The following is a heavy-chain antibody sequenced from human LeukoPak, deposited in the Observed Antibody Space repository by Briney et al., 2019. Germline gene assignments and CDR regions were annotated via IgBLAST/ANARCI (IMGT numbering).Heavy chain of an antibody. D-gene: IGHD2-15*01. CDR3: ARDRGWFRADY. CDR2: IRGDGGDR. Sequence: PGGSLRLSCAASGFTFSSSWMSWARQAPGKGLEWVANIRGDGGDRFYVDSVKGRFTISRDNAKNSLYLQMNSLRVEDTALYFCARDRGWFRADYWGQGTPVTVSS. V-gene: IGHV3-7*01. J-gene: IGHJ4*02. CDR1: GFTFSSSW.